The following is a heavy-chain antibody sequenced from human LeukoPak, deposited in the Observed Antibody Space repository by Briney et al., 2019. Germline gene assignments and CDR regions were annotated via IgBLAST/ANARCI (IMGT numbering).Heavy chain of an antibody. V-gene: IGHV3-30*03. CDR3: ARRFDY. J-gene: IGHJ4*02. Sequence: GGSLLLSCAASGFTFRSYGMHWGRQAPGKGLEGVAVISYDGSNKYYADSVRGRFTISRDDSKNTLYLQMDSLRAEDTAVYYCARRFDYWGQGTLVTVSS. CDR2: ISYDGSNK. CDR1: GFTFRSYG.